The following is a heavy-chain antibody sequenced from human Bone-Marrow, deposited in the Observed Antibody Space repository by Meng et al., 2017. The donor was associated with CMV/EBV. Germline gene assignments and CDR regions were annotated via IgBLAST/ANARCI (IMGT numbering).Heavy chain of an antibody. Sequence: GEPLKISCMGSGYSFTSYWIGWVRQRPGKGLEWMGIIYPGDSDTRYSPSFQGQVTISADKYISTAYLQWSSLKASDTAMYYCARPQQQLALTRGQGTLVTVSS. CDR3: ARPQQQLALT. J-gene: IGHJ4*02. D-gene: IGHD6-13*01. CDR2: IYPGDSDT. V-gene: IGHV5-51*01. CDR1: GYSFTSYW.